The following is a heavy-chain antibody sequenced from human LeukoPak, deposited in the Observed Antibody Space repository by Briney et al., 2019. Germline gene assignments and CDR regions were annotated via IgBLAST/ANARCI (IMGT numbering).Heavy chain of an antibody. CDR3: ARSSSSWN. D-gene: IGHD6-13*01. J-gene: IGHJ4*02. CDR1: GGSISSGSYY. CDR2: IYTSGST. V-gene: IGHV4-61*02. Sequence: PSQTLSLTCTVSGGSISSGSYYWSWIRQPAGKGLEWIGRIYTSGSTNYNPSLKSRGTITVDTSKNQFSLKQSSVTAADTAVYYCARSSSSWNWGQGTLVTVSS.